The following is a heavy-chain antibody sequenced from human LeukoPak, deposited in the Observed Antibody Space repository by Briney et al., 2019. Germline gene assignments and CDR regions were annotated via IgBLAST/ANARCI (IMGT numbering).Heavy chain of an antibody. V-gene: IGHV1-46*01. CDR2: INPSGGST. J-gene: IGHJ4*02. D-gene: IGHD5-18*01. Sequence: ASVKVSCKASGYTFTSYYMHWVRQAPGQGLKWMGIINPSGGSTSYAQKFQGRVTMTRDTSTSTVYMELSSLRSEDTAVYYRARVYGIQLWSFDYWGQGTLVTVSS. CDR3: ARVYGIQLWSFDY. CDR1: GYTFTSYY.